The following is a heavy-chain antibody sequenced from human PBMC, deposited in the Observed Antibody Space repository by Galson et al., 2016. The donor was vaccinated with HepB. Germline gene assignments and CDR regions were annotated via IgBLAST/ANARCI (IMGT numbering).Heavy chain of an antibody. CDR1: GGSISSSHW. Sequence: TLSLTCVISGGSISSSHWWAWVRQPPGESLEWIGEIYHSGTTDYNPSFKSRATISADNSKNTLYLQLSSLRPDDTGVYYCAREWGDYDRVLDHWGQGTTVTVSS. CDR3: AREWGDYDRVLDH. CDR2: IYHSGTT. D-gene: IGHD3-16*01. V-gene: IGHV4-4*02. J-gene: IGHJ6*02.